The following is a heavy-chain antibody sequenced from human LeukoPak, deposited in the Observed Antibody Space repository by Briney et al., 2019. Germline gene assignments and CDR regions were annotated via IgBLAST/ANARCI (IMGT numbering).Heavy chain of an antibody. CDR1: GYSFTSYY. D-gene: IGHD3-9*01. V-gene: IGHV1-46*01. J-gene: IGHJ3*02. CDR3: ARCYDNFDVALDI. Sequence: ASVKVSCKASGYSFTSYYIHWVRQAPGQGLEWLGIINRSGGSTSYAQKFQGRVTMTRDTSTRTVYMELSSLRSEDTAVYYCARCYDNFDVALDIWSQGTMVTVSS. CDR2: INRSGGST.